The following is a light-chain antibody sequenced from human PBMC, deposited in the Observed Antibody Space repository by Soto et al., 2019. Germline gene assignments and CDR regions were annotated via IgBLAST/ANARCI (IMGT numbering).Light chain of an antibody. CDR1: QSVSNN. CDR2: GAS. CDR3: QQYNNWPWT. V-gene: IGKV3-15*01. J-gene: IGKJ1*01. Sequence: EIVLTQSPGTLSLSPGERAPLSCRASQSVSNNYLAWYQQKPGQAPRLXIYGASTRATGIPARFSGSGSGTEFTLTISSLQSEDFAVYYCQQYNNWPWTFGQGTKVDIK.